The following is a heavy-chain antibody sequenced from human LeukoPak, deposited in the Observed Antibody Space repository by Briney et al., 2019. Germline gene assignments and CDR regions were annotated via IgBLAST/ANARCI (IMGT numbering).Heavy chain of an antibody. Sequence: PGGSLRLSCAASGFTFHNYAIHWVRQAPGKGLEWVSLTSGDGITTYFADSVKGRFTISRDNSKRSLFPQMNSLRTEDTALYYCARDHVYGGADYWGQGTLVTVSS. CDR2: TSGDGITT. CDR3: ARDHVYGGADY. D-gene: IGHD5/OR15-5a*01. V-gene: IGHV3-43*02. J-gene: IGHJ4*02. CDR1: GFTFHNYA.